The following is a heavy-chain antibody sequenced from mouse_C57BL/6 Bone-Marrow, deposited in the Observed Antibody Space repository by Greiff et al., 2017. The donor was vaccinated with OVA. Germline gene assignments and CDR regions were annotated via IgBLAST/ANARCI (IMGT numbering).Heavy chain of an antibody. Sequence: LQESGPGLVQPSQSLSITCTVSGLSLTSYGVHWVRQSPGKGLEWLGVIWRGGSTDYNAAFMSRLSITKDNSKSQGFFKMNSLQADDTAIYYCAKLNYYGSLDYWGQGTTLTVSS. CDR1: GLSLTSYG. D-gene: IGHD1-1*01. CDR2: IWRGGST. J-gene: IGHJ2*01. CDR3: AKLNYYGSLDY. V-gene: IGHV2-5*01.